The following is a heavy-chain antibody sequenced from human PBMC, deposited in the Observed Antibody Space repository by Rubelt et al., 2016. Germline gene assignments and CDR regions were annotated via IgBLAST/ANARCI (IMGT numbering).Heavy chain of an antibody. D-gene: IGHD1-1*01. CDR3: AREERGGTGTTFYFDY. V-gene: IGHV3-74*01. J-gene: IGHJ4*02. CDR1: GFTFTGYW. CDR2: ISSDGNRT. Sequence: GGGLVQPGGSLRLSCAASGFTFTGYWMHWVRQVPGQGLVWVSRISSDGNRTNYADSVKGRFTVSRDNAKNTLYLQMNSLRAEDTAGYYCAREERGGTGTTFYFDYWGQGTLVTVSS.